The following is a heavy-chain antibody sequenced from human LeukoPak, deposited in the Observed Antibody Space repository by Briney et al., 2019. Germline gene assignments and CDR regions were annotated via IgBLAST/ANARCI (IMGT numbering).Heavy chain of an antibody. D-gene: IGHD2-15*01. Sequence: PGGSLRLSCAASGFTFSSYAMHWVRQAPGKGLEWVAVISYDGSNKYYADSVKGRFTISRDNSKNTLYLQMNSLRAEDTVVYYCARGRYCSGGSCSWYFDLWGRGTLVTVSS. CDR2: ISYDGSNK. CDR1: GFTFSSYA. CDR3: ARGRYCSGGSCSWYFDL. V-gene: IGHV3-30-3*01. J-gene: IGHJ2*01.